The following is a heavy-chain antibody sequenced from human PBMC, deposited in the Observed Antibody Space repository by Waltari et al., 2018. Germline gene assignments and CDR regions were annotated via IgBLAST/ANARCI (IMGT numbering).Heavy chain of an antibody. CDR1: GGSVADNKYY. CDR3: AREVKEVADSDAFDI. J-gene: IGHJ3*02. D-gene: IGHD6-19*01. V-gene: IGHV4-30-4*01. Sequence: QVQLQASGPGLVKPSQTLSLTCPVSGGSVADNKYYWSWVRQPPGKGLEWIGYSCYRYDTHYSPSLKTRATISIDASKNQFSLMLNSVTAADTAIYFCAREVKEVADSDAFDIWGQGTAVTVS. CDR2: SCYRYDT.